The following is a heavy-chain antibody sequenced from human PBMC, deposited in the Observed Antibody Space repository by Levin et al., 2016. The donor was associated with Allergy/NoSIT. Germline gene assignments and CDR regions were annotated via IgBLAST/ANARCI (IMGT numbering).Heavy chain of an antibody. CDR1: GYAFTGYY. CDR2: INSDNSDT. Sequence: ASVKVSCKASGYAFTGYYMHWVRLAPGQGLEWMGRINSDNSDTSYAQNFQGRVTMTRDTSTSTVYMELNRLKSGDTAVYYCARMFFGILRKGDVRGLWGQGTTVTVSS. D-gene: IGHD3-10*02. J-gene: IGHJ6*02. CDR3: ARMFFGILRKGDVRGL. V-gene: IGHV1-2*06.